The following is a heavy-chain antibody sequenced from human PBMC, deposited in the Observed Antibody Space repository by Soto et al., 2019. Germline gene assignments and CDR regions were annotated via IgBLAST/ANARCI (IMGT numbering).Heavy chain of an antibody. D-gene: IGHD3-22*01. CDR2: ISGSGGST. Sequence: GGSLRLSCSASGFTFSSYAMSWFRQAPGKALEWVAAISGSGGSTYYADSLKGRFTISRDNSKNTLYLQMNSLRAGDTAVYYCAKSRRSSGYRYYFDYWGQGTLVTVSS. CDR1: GFTFSSYA. V-gene: IGHV3-23*01. J-gene: IGHJ4*02. CDR3: AKSRRSSGYRYYFDY.